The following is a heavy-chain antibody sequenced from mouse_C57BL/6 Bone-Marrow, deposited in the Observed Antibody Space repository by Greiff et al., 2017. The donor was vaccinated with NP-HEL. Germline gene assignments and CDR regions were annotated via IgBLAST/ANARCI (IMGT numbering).Heavy chain of an antibody. CDR3: ARGDYGSIFAY. V-gene: IGHV5-12*01. Sequence: EVMLVESGGGLVQPGGSLKLSCAASGFTFSDYYMYWVRQTPEKRLEWVAYISNGGGSTYYPDTVKGRFTISRDNAKNTLYLQMSRLKSEDTAMYYCARGDYGSIFAYWGQGTLVTVSA. CDR1: GFTFSDYY. J-gene: IGHJ3*01. CDR2: ISNGGGST. D-gene: IGHD1-1*01.